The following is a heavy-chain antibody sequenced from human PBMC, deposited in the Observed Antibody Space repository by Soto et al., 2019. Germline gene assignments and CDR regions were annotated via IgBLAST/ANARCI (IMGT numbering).Heavy chain of an antibody. CDR2: IKSKTDGGTT. CDR3: TTARWVGATDDI. J-gene: IGHJ3*02. CDR1: GFTFSNAW. V-gene: IGHV3-15*01. Sequence: GSLRLSCAASGFTFSNAWMSWVRQAPGKGLEWVGRIKSKTDGGTTDYAAPVKGRFTISRDDSKNTLYLQMNSLKTEDTAVYYCTTARWVGATDDIWGQGTMVTVSS. D-gene: IGHD1-26*01.